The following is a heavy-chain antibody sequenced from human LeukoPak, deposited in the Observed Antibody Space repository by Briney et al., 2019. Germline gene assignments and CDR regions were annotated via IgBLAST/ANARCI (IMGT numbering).Heavy chain of an antibody. D-gene: IGHD3-9*01. CDR3: ANWVAYDVLPAYYGTAF. Sequence: PGASLRLSCAASGFIFSNYAMYWVRQAPGKGLEWVSAISGRSDNTYYADSVKGRFTLSRDSSKTTLYLQMNSLRADDTAVYYCANWVAYDVLPAYYGTAFWGQGTLVTVYS. V-gene: IGHV3-23*01. J-gene: IGHJ1*01. CDR2: ISGRSDNT. CDR1: GFIFSNYA.